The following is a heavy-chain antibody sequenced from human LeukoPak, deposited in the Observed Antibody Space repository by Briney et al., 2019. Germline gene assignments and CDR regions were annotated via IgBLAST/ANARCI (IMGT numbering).Heavy chain of an antibody. CDR3: ARAISLRYYYDSSAYSDY. J-gene: IGHJ4*02. Sequence: GGSLRLSCAASGFTFSSSAMSWVRQAPGKGLGWVSAISNNGGYTYYADSVQGRFTISRDNSKSTLCLQMNSLRAEDTAVYHCARAISLRYYYDSSAYSDYWGQGTLVTVSS. V-gene: IGHV3-23*01. CDR2: ISNNGGYT. D-gene: IGHD3-22*01. CDR1: GFTFSSSA.